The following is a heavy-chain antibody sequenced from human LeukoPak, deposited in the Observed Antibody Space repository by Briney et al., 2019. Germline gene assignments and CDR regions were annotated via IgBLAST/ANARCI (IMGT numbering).Heavy chain of an antibody. CDR1: GFTFSSYS. D-gene: IGHD3-22*01. J-gene: IGHJ4*02. CDR3: ARGTYYYDSSGYIY. CDR2: ISSSSSYI. Sequence: GGSLRLSCAASGFTFSSYSMNWVRQAPGKGLEWVSSISSSSSYIYYADSVKGRFTIFRDNAKNSLYLQMNSLRAEDTAVYYCARGTYYYDSSGYIYWGQGTLVTVSS. V-gene: IGHV3-21*01.